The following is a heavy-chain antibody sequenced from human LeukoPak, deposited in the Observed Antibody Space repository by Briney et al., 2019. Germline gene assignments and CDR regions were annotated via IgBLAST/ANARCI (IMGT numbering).Heavy chain of an antibody. J-gene: IGHJ4*02. V-gene: IGHV4-34*01. CDR1: GGSFSGYY. CDR3: ARGRTYFYASGSPYFFDY. Sequence: PSETLSLTCAVCGGSFSGYYWSWIRQPPGKGLEWIGEINHSGSTNYNPSLKSRVTISVDTSKNQFSLKLSSVTAADTAVYYCARGRTYFYASGSPYFFDYWGQGTLVTVSS. D-gene: IGHD3-10*01. CDR2: INHSGST.